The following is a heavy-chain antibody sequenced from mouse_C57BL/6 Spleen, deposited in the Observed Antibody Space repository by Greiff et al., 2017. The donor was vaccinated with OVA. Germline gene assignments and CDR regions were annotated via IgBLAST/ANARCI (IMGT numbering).Heavy chain of an antibody. CDR2: IDPETGGT. J-gene: IGHJ2*01. D-gene: IGHD1-1*01. CDR3: TRFGTTVVGGNY. Sequence: VQLQQSGAELVRPGASVTLSCKASGYTFSDYEMHWVKQTPVHGLEWIGAIDPETGGTAYNQKFKGKAILTADKSSSTAYMELRSLTSEDSAVYYCTRFGTTVVGGNYWGQGTTLTVSS. CDR1: GYTFSDYE. V-gene: IGHV1-15*01.